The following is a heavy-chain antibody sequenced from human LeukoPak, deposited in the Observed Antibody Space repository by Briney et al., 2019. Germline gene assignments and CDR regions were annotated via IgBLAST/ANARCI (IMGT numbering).Heavy chain of an antibody. D-gene: IGHD1-26*01. V-gene: IGHV1-18*01. CDR1: GYIFSNYA. Sequence: GAPVKVSCKASGYIFSNYAVSWVRQAPGHGLEWMGWVSTYNGKTNYAQKFQDRVTMTTDTSTRIVYMDLRSLRSDDTAMYYCARDQSGHPLEDAFEVWGQGTMVIVSS. CDR2: VSTYNGKT. J-gene: IGHJ3*01. CDR3: ARDQSGHPLEDAFEV.